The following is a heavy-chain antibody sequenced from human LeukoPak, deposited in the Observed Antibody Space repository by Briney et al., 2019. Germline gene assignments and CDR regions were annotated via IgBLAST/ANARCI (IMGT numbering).Heavy chain of an antibody. D-gene: IGHD5-18*01. Sequence: SQTLSLTCAISGDNVSSNSSWNWIRQSPSRGLEWLGRTYYRSKWYNDYVVSVKSRVNINPDTSKNQFSLQLSSVTPEDAAVYYCARGGQGDGYSADEAFDIWGQGTMVTVS. V-gene: IGHV6-1*01. J-gene: IGHJ3*02. CDR3: ARGGQGDGYSADEAFDI. CDR1: GDNVSSNSS. CDR2: TYYRSKWYN.